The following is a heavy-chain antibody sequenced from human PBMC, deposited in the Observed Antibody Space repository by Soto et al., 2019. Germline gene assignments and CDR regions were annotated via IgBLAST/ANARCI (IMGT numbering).Heavy chain of an antibody. Sequence: EASVKVSCKASGYTFTGYYMHWVRQAPGQGLEWMGWINPNSGGTNYAQKFQGRVTMTRDTSISTAYMELSRLRSDDTAVYYCARDGPPGEDAFDIWGQGTMVTVSS. CDR3: ARDGPPGEDAFDI. V-gene: IGHV1-2*02. CDR1: GYTFTGYY. J-gene: IGHJ3*02. CDR2: INPNSGGT. D-gene: IGHD2-21*01.